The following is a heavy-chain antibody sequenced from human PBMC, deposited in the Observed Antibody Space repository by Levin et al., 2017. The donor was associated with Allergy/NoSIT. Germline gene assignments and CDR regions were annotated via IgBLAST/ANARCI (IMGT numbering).Heavy chain of an antibody. CDR1: GFTFSSYS. Sequence: LSLTCAASGFTFSSYSMNWVRQAPGKGLEWVSSISSNSRYIYYADSLKGRFTISRDNAKNSLYLQMNSLRAEDTAVYYCASGTPYGDYVWDPVNYWGQGTLVTVSS. V-gene: IGHV3-21*01. CDR3: ASGTPYGDYVWDPVNY. D-gene: IGHD4-17*01. CDR2: ISSNSRYI. J-gene: IGHJ4*02.